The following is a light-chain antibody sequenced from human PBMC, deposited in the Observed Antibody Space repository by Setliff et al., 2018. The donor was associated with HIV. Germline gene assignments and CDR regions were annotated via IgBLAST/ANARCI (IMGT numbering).Light chain of an antibody. Sequence: QSVLTQPPSVSGAPGQRVTISCTGSRSNIGAGYDVHWYQQLPGTAPKLLIYGNNNRPSGVPDRFSGSKSGTSASLAITGLQAEDEADYYCQSYDSSLSGSGVFGTGTKVTV. CDR1: RSNIGAGYD. CDR2: GNN. V-gene: IGLV1-40*01. J-gene: IGLJ1*01. CDR3: QSYDSSLSGSGV.